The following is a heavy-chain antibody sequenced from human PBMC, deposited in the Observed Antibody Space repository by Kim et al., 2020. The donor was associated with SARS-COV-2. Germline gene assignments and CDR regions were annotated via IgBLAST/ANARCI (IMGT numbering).Heavy chain of an antibody. CDR2: IHESVST. Sequence: SETLSLTCGFYSLSFSGHYWSWIRQPPGKGLEWIGKIHESVSTNYNPSLKSRATISIDTSKNQFSLKLSSLTDADTGFYYFARGRAGVVPAPILGLGPHYDYFIMDVWGHGTTVTVSS. D-gene: IGHD2-2*02. CDR1: SLSFSGHY. V-gene: IGHV4-34*01. CDR3: ARGRAGVVPAPILGLGPHYDYFIMDV. J-gene: IGHJ6*02.